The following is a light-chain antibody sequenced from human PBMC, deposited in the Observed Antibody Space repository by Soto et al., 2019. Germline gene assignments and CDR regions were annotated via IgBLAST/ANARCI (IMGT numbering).Light chain of an antibody. CDR2: DAS. V-gene: IGKV1-5*01. Sequence: DIQMTQSPSTLSASVVDRVTITCRASQSIGSSLTWYQQKPGKAPNFLISDASSLEGGVPSRFSGSGSGTEFTLEISRVETDDVGIYYCMQSTQLPPTFGQGTRLEIK. CDR1: QSIGSS. CDR3: MQSTQLPPT. J-gene: IGKJ5*01.